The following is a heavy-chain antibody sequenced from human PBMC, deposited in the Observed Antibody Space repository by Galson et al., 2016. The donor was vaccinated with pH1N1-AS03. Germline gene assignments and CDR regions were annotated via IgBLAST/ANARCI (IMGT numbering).Heavy chain of an antibody. CDR3: ARAGTLLHYFDY. V-gene: IGHV1-69*06. CDR2: ITPVFGTT. Sequence: SVKVSCKASGGTLSNYDISWVRQAPGQGLEWMGRITPVFGTTNYAQKFQDRVTITADKSTSTAYMELSSLRSEDTAVYYCARAGTLLHYFDYWGQGTLVTVSS. D-gene: IGHD3-22*01. J-gene: IGHJ4*02. CDR1: GGTLSNYD.